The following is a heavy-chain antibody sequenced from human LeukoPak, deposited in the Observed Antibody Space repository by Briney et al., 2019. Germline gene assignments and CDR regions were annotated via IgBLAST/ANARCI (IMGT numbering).Heavy chain of an antibody. CDR1: GFTFSSYA. J-gene: IGHJ4*02. D-gene: IGHD7-27*01. V-gene: IGHV3-23*01. CDR3: ARGGHKSLDQLGRRGDY. CDR2: ISGSGGST. Sequence: GGSLRLSCAASGFTFSSYAMSWVRQAPGKGLEWVSAISGSGGSTYYADSVKGRFTISRDNSKNTLYLQMNSLRAEDTAVYYCARGGHKSLDQLGRRGDYWGQGTLVAVSS.